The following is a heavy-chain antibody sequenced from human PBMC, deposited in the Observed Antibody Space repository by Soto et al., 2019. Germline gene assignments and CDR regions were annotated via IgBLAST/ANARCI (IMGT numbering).Heavy chain of an antibody. CDR3: ARGAYGAFYLDS. Sequence: EVQLVESGGGLAQPGGSLRLSCAASGFTFYNHWIHWVRQAPGEGLVWVSRINADGSTPNYADSVKGRFASSRDNAKNMVYLHMNILRGEDTAVYYCARGAYGAFYLDSWGQGTLVTVSS. CDR1: GFTFYNHW. CDR2: INADGSTP. D-gene: IGHD3-16*01. V-gene: IGHV3-74*01. J-gene: IGHJ4*02.